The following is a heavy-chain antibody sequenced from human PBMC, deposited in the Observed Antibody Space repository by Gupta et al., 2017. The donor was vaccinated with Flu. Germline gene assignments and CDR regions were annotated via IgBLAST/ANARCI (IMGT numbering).Heavy chain of an antibody. Sequence: QVQLVESGGGVVQPGRSLRLSCAASGFTFSSYGMHWVRQAPGKGLEWVAVIWYDGSNKYYADSVKGRFTISRDNSKNTLYLQMNSLRAEDTAVYYCAREPPRYSGSYYLGDYWGQGTLVTVSS. J-gene: IGHJ4*02. CDR2: IWYDGSNK. CDR3: AREPPRYSGSYYLGDY. D-gene: IGHD1-26*01. V-gene: IGHV3-33*01. CDR1: GFTFSSYG.